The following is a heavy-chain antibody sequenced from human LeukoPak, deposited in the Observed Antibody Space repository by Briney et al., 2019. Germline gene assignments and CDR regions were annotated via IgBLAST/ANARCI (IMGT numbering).Heavy chain of an antibody. V-gene: IGHV4-39*01. CDR2: IYYSGST. Sequence: SETLSLTCTVSGDSISSSLYYWGWIRQPPGKGLEWIGSIYYSGSTYYNPSLKSRVTISVDTSKNQFSLKLSSVTAADTAVYYCARRGPYYDFWSGYQNNWFDPWGQGTLVTVSS. CDR3: ARRGPYYDFWSGYQNNWFDP. J-gene: IGHJ5*02. D-gene: IGHD3-3*01. CDR1: GDSISSSLYY.